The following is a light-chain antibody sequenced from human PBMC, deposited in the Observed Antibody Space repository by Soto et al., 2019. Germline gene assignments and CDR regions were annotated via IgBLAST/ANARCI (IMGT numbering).Light chain of an antibody. CDR3: QQYNNWPPLT. V-gene: IGKV3-15*01. J-gene: IGKJ1*01. CDR1: QSVYSN. Sequence: EILMTQSPATLSVSPGVRATLSCRTSQSVYSNLAWYQQKPGQAPRLLIYGASTRATGIPDRFSGSGSGTEFTLTISSLQSEDFAVYYCQQYNNWPPLTFGQGTKVEI. CDR2: GAS.